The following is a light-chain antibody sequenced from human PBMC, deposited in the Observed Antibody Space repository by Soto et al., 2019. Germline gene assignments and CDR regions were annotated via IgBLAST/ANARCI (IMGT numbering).Light chain of an antibody. J-gene: IGKJ1*01. CDR2: GAS. CDR1: QSVGSN. Sequence: EIVMTQSPATLSVSPGERATLSCRASQSVGSNLAWYQQKPGQAPSLLIYGASARATGVPARFSGSGSGTEFTLTINSLQSEDFALYFCQQYNNWPPWTFGQGTKV. V-gene: IGKV3-15*01. CDR3: QQYNNWPPWT.